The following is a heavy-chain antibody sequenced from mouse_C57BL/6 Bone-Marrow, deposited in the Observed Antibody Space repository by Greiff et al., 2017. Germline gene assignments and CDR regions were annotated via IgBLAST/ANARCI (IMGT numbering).Heavy chain of an antibody. D-gene: IGHD2-3*01. CDR2: INPNYGTT. V-gene: IGHV1-39*01. CDR1: GYSFTDYN. Sequence: EVQRVESGPELVKPGASVKISCKASGYSFTDYNMNWVKKRNGKSLEWLGVINPNYGTTSYNQKFKGKATLTVDQSSSTTYMQLNSLTSEDSAVYYGARNDGYYYYAMDYGGQGTSVTVSS. J-gene: IGHJ4*01. CDR3: ARNDGYYYYAMDY.